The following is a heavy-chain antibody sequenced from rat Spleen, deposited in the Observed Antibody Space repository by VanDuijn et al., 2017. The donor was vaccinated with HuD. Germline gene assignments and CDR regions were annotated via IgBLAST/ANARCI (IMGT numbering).Heavy chain of an antibody. J-gene: IGHJ1*01. D-gene: IGHD1-10*01. CDR1: GFTFSNYY. CDR2: ISTGGGNT. V-gene: IGHV5S11*01. CDR3: ARPEFITTRDWYFDF. Sequence: EVQLVESGGGLVQPGRSMKLSCAASGFTFSNYYMAWVRQAPTKGLEWVASISTGGGNTYYRDSVKGRFTISRDNAKSTLYLQMDSLRSEETATYYCARPEFITTRDWYFDFWGPGTMVTVSS.